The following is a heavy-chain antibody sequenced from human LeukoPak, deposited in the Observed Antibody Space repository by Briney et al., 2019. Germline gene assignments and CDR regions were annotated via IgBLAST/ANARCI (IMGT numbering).Heavy chain of an antibody. CDR3: ARSYGSASYNIDY. Sequence: KPGRSLRLSCEVSGFTFFTYTMHWVRRAPGKGLEWVSLVSYDGSNEYYVDSVTGRFTNSRDNSKNTLYLQMNSLRPEDTAVYYCARSYGSASYNIDYWGQGTLVTVSS. CDR1: GFTFFTYT. J-gene: IGHJ4*02. CDR2: VSYDGSNE. V-gene: IGHV3-30*04. D-gene: IGHD3-10*01.